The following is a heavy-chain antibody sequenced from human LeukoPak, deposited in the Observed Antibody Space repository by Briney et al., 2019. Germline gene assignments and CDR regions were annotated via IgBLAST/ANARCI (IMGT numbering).Heavy chain of an antibody. V-gene: IGHV3-74*01. CDR3: AAPGNRCSGPFDL. D-gene: IGHD3-10*02. Sequence: GGSLRLSCAASGFTFSSFWMHWVRQVPGKGLVWVSRVNSDGTSTTYADSVKGRFTISRDNAKTTLYLQMNSLTTEDTAVYYCAAPGNRCSGPFDLWGQGTLVTVSS. J-gene: IGHJ4*02. CDR2: VNSDGTST. CDR1: GFTFSSFW.